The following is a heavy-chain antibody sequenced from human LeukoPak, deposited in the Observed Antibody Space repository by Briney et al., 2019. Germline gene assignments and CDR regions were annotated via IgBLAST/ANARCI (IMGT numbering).Heavy chain of an antibody. CDR3: ARGVRAIY. D-gene: IGHD2-2*01. CDR2: IDHSGST. CDR1: GGSFSGYY. Sequence: SETLSLTCAVYGGSFSGYYWSWIRQPPGKGLEWIEEIDHSGSTNYNPSLKSRVTISVDTSKNQFSLKLSSVTAADTAVYYCARGVRAIYWGQGTLVTVSS. V-gene: IGHV4-34*01. J-gene: IGHJ4*02.